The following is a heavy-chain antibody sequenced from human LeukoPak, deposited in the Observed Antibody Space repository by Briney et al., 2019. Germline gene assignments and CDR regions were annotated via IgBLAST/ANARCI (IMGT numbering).Heavy chain of an antibody. CDR3: VSVRDV. J-gene: IGHJ6*02. CDR1: GFTFSSYG. CDR2: ISYDGSSK. V-gene: IGHV3-30*03. Sequence: GSLRLSCAASGFTFSSYGMHWVRQAPGKGLEWVAVISYDGSSKYYADSVKGRFTISRDNSKNTLYLQMNSLRAEDTAVYYCVSVRDVWGQGTTVTVSS. D-gene: IGHD3-16*02.